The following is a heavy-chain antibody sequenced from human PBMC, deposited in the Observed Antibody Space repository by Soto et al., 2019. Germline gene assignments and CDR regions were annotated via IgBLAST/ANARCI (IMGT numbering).Heavy chain of an antibody. CDR1: GDSISSSSYY. V-gene: IGHV4-39*02. Sequence: ESLSLTCTVSGDSISSSSYYWGWIRQPPGKGLEWIGSIYYSGSTYYNPSLKSRVTVSVDTSKNHFSLKLSSVTAADTAVYYCAALNFDILTGKYAFDIWGQGTMVTVSS. J-gene: IGHJ3*02. D-gene: IGHD3-9*01. CDR2: IYYSGST. CDR3: AALNFDILTGKYAFDI.